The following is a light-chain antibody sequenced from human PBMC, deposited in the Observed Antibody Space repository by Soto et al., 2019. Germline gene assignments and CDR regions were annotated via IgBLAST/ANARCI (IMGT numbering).Light chain of an antibody. CDR3: NAQADNGKHV. Sequence: QLVLTQPPSASGSPGQSVTISCTGSSSDVGHSNFVSWYQQHPGKGPKLIIYEVSKRPSGVPDRFSGSKSGNTASLSVSGLQDEDEADYFCNAQADNGKHVFGTGTKVTVL. V-gene: IGLV2-8*01. CDR2: EVS. CDR1: SSDVGHSNF. J-gene: IGLJ1*01.